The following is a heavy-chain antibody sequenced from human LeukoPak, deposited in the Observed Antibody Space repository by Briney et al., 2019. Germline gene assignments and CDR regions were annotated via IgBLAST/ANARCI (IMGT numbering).Heavy chain of an antibody. CDR1: GVSVTTYY. V-gene: IGHV4-59*02. D-gene: IGHD1-1*01. CDR2: IYYSGST. J-gene: IGHJ3*02. Sequence: SETLSLTCTVSGVSVTTYYWSWIRQPPGKGLEWIGYIYYSGSTNYNPSLKSRVTISVDTSKNQFSLKLSSVTAADTAVYYCARRGELERRGAFDIWGQGTMVTVSS. CDR3: ARRGELERRGAFDI.